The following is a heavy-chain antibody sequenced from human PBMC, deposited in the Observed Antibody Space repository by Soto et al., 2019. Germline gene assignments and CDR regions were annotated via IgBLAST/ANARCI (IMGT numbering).Heavy chain of an antibody. CDR1: GSTFSSSE. J-gene: IGHJ6*02. CDR2: ISKSGTVI. CDR3: ARVNLRFSYGIDV. Sequence: GGSLRLSCAASGSTFSSSEMHWVRQAPGKGLEWVSYISKSGTVIYYADSVKGRFTISRDNAKNLLYLQMNSLRAEDTAVYFCARVNLRFSYGIDVWGQGTSVTVSS. D-gene: IGHD3-3*01. V-gene: IGHV3-48*03.